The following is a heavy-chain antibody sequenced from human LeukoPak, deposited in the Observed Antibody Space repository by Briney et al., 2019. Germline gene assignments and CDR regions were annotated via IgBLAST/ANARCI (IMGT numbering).Heavy chain of an antibody. Sequence: PGGSLRLSCAASGFTFSSYSMNWVRQAPGKGLEWVSSVSSSSSYIYYADSVKGRFTISGDNAKNSLYLQMNSLRAEDTAVYYCATGDSYGSYFDYWGQGTLVTVSS. CDR3: ATGDSYGSYFDY. V-gene: IGHV3-21*01. CDR2: VSSSSSYI. D-gene: IGHD5-18*01. J-gene: IGHJ4*02. CDR1: GFTFSSYS.